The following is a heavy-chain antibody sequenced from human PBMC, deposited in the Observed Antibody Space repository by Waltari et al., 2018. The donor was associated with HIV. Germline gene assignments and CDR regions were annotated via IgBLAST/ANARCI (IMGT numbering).Heavy chain of an antibody. V-gene: IGHV3-48*01. J-gene: IGHJ4*02. D-gene: IGHD3-22*01. CDR2: ISSSSSTI. CDR1: GFTFTSLG. CDR3: ARETYYYDSSGPYFDY. Sequence: EVQLVESGGGLVQPGGSLRLSCAASGFTFTSLGINWVRQAPGKGLEWVSFISSSSSTIYYADSVKGRFTISRDNAKNSLYLQMNSLRAEDTAVYYCARETYYYDSSGPYFDYWGQGTLVTVSS.